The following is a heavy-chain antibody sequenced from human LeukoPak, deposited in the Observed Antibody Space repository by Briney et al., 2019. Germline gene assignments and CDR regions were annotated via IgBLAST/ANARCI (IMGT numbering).Heavy chain of an antibody. V-gene: IGHV4-38-2*02. D-gene: IGHD2-15*01. J-gene: IGHJ5*02. CDR2: SYRSGST. CDR1: GYSISRAYY. Sequence: TSETLSLTCTVSGYSISRAYYWGWIRQPPGKGLEWIGSSYRSGSTYYNPSLKSRVTISVDTSKNQFSLKLSSVTAADTAVYYCARRGRYCSGGSCFIGLFDPWGQGTLVTVSS. CDR3: ARRGRYCSGGSCFIGLFDP.